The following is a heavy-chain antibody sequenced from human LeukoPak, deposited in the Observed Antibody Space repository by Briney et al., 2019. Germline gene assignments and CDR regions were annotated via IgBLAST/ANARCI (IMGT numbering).Heavy chain of an antibody. J-gene: IGHJ6*03. Sequence: PGGSLRLSCAASGFTFSSYWMSWVRQAPGKGLEWVANIKQDGSEKYYVDSVKGRFTISRDNAKNSLYLQMNSLRAEDTAVYYCARDNAQLWFGELLPTYYYYYYMDVWGKGTTVTISS. CDR2: IKQDGSEK. D-gene: IGHD3-10*01. V-gene: IGHV3-7*01. CDR1: GFTFSSYW. CDR3: ARDNAQLWFGELLPTYYYYYYMDV.